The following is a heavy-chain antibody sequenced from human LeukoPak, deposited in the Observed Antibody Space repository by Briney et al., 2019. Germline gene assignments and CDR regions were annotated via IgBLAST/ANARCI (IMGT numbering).Heavy chain of an antibody. Sequence: SETLSLTCSVSGGSITGSYWSWLRKSPGKGQEWIGHIYYSGTPIYGPSLTSRLTISVDTSNKQLPLKLRSVTAADTAVYYCARSKVTYYYDAGGYYYFDYWGQGALVTVSS. CDR1: GGSITGSY. CDR2: IYYSGTP. J-gene: IGHJ4*02. D-gene: IGHD3-22*01. V-gene: IGHV4-59*01. CDR3: ARSKVTYYYDAGGYYYFDY.